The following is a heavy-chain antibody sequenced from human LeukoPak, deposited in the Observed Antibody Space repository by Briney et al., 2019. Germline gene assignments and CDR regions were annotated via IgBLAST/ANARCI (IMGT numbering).Heavy chain of an antibody. J-gene: IGHJ4*02. CDR3: AIRTGTYPYYFDY. Sequence: ASVKVSCKASGYTFTTFGLSWLRQAPGQGLEWMGWISTYNGNTNYAQKFQGRVTMTTDTSTRTAYMDLRSLRSDDPAVYYCAIRTGTYPYYFDYWGQGTLVTVSS. V-gene: IGHV1-18*01. CDR2: ISTYNGNT. CDR1: GYTFTTFG. D-gene: IGHD1-1*01.